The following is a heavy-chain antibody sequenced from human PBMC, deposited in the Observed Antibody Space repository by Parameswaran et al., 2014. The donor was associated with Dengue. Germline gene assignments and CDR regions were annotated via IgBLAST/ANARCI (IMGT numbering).Heavy chain of an antibody. Sequence: VRQMPGKGLEWMGIIYPGDSDTRYSPSFQGQVTISADKSISTAYLHWSSLKASDTAMYYCARTSGAFDIWGQGTMVTVSS. V-gene: IGHV5-51*01. D-gene: IGHD1-14*01. CDR3: ARTSGAFDI. J-gene: IGHJ3*02. CDR2: IYPGDSDT.